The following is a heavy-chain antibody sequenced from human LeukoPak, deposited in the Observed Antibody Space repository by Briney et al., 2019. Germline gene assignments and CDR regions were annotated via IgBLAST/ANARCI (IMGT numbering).Heavy chain of an antibody. CDR1: GFTFSSYS. J-gene: IGHJ4*02. Sequence: GGSLRLSCAASGFTFSSYSMNWVRQAPGKGLEWVSSISSSSSYIYYADSVKGRFTISRDNAKNSLYLQMNSLRAEDTAVYYCARDPLVGASFDYWGQGTLVTVSS. CDR2: ISSSSSYI. V-gene: IGHV3-21*01. D-gene: IGHD1-26*01. CDR3: ARDPLVGASFDY.